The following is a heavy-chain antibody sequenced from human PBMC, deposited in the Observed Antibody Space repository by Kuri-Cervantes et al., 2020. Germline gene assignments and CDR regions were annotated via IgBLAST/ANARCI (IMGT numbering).Heavy chain of an antibody. CDR3: AKDNYYDSSGYYDY. CDR1: GFTFGDYA. V-gene: IGHV3-9*01. Sequence: GGSLRLSCTASGFTFGDYAMSWVRQAPGKGLEWVSGISWNSGSIGYADSVKGRFTISRDNAKNSLYLQMNSLRAEDTALYYCAKDNYYDSSGYYDYWGQGTLVTVSS. J-gene: IGHJ4*02. D-gene: IGHD3-22*01. CDR2: ISWNSGSI.